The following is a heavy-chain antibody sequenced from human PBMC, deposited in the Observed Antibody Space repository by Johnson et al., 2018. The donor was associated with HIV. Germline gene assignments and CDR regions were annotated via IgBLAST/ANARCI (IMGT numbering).Heavy chain of an antibody. D-gene: IGHD6-25*01. V-gene: IGHV3-43*01. CDR1: GFTFSRYG. CDR3: AKGGVAAAKGAFDI. CDR2: ISWDGGST. Sequence: VQLVESGGGVVQPGGSLRLSCAASGFTFSRYGMHWVRQAPGKGLEWVSLISWDGGSTYYADSVKGRFTISRDNSKNSLYLQMNSLRTEDTALYYCAKGGVAAAKGAFDIWGQGTMVTVSS. J-gene: IGHJ3*02.